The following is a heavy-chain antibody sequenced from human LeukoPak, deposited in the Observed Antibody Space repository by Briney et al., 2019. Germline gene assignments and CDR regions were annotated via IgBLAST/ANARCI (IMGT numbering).Heavy chain of an antibody. CDR2: IYYSGST. CDR1: GGSISSSSYY. Sequence: SETLSLTCTVSGGSISSSSYYWGWIRQPPGKGLEWIGSIYYSGSTYYNPSLKSRVTISVDTSKNQFSLKLSSVTAADTAVYYCARPRGYSYGQGGFDYWGQGTLVTVSS. D-gene: IGHD5-18*01. V-gene: IGHV4-39*07. CDR3: ARPRGYSYGQGGFDY. J-gene: IGHJ4*02.